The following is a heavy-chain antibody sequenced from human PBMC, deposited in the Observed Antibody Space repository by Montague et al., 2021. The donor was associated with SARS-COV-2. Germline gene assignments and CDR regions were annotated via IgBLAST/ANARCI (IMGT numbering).Heavy chain of an antibody. CDR2: IDWDDDK. CDR1: GFSLSTSGMC. CDR3: ARVRYFDITFDY. V-gene: IGHV2-70*01. Sequence: PALVKPTQTLTLTCTFSGFSLSTSGMCMSWIRQPPGKALEWLALIDWDDDKFYSTSLKTRLTISKDTSKNQVVLTMTNMDPVDTATYYCARVRYFDITFDYWGQGTLVTVSS. J-gene: IGHJ4*02. D-gene: IGHD3-9*01.